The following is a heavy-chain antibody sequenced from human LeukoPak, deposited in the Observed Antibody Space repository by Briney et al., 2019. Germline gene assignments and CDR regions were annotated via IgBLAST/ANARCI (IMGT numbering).Heavy chain of an antibody. V-gene: IGHV3-48*01. CDR3: ARDYSSSCPGDH. D-gene: IGHD6-13*01. CDR1: GFTFSSYT. J-gene: IGHJ4*02. CDR2: ISSSSGTI. Sequence: GGSLRLSCAASGFTFSSYTMNWVRQAPGKGLEGVSYISSSSGTIYYADSVKGRFTISRDNAKNSLYLQMNSLRAEDTAVYYCARDYSSSCPGDHWGQGTLVSVSS.